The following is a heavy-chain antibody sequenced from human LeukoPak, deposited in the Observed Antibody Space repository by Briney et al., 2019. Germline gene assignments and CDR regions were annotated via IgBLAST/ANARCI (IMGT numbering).Heavy chain of an antibody. CDR3: AKERASSGYYSRTAPDPSERYFDY. CDR2: ISGSGGST. D-gene: IGHD3-22*01. Sequence: PGGSLRLSCAASGFTFSSYAMSWVRQAPGKGLEWVSAISGSGGSTYYADSVKGRFTISRDNSKNTLYLQMNSLRAEDTAVYYCAKERASSGYYSRTAPDPSERYFDYWGQGTLVTVSS. CDR1: GFTFSSYA. V-gene: IGHV3-23*01. J-gene: IGHJ4*02.